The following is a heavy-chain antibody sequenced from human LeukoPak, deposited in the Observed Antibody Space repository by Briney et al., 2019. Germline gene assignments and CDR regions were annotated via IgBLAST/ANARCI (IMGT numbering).Heavy chain of an antibody. D-gene: IGHD3-10*01. Sequence: GASLQISCAASGFTFSSYAMSWVRQAPGKGLEWVSAISGSGGSTYYADSVKGRFTISRDNSKNTLYLQMNSLRAEDTAVYYCKMVRGVSKYYFDYWGQGTLVTVSS. J-gene: IGHJ4*02. CDR2: ISGSGGST. CDR1: GFTFSSYA. V-gene: IGHV3-23*01. CDR3: KMVRGVSKYYFDY.